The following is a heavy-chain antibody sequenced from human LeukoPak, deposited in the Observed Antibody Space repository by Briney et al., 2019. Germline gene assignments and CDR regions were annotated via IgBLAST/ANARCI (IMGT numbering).Heavy chain of an antibody. Sequence: GGSLRLSCAASGFTFSSYWMHWVRQAPGKGLVWVSRINNGGSTTDYADSVKGRFTISRDNAKNTLYLQMNSLRAEDTAVYYCTRDRNGPFDYWGQGTLVTVSS. CDR3: TRDRNGPFDY. CDR2: INNGGSTT. J-gene: IGHJ4*02. V-gene: IGHV3-74*01. CDR1: GFTFSSYW.